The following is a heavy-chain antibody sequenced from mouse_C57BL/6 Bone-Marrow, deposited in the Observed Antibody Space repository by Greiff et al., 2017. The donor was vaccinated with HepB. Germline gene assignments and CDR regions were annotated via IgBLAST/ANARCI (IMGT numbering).Heavy chain of an antibody. CDR1: GYTFTSYW. V-gene: IGHV1-50*01. CDR2: IDPSDSYT. CDR3: ASYRRWYFDV. D-gene: IGHD2-12*01. Sequence: QVQLQQPGAELVKPGASVKLSCKASGYTFTSYWMQWVKQRPGQGLEWIGEIDPSDSYTNYNQKFKGKATLTVDTSSSTAYMQLSSLTSEDSAVYDCASYRRWYFDVWGTGTTVTVSS. J-gene: IGHJ1*03.